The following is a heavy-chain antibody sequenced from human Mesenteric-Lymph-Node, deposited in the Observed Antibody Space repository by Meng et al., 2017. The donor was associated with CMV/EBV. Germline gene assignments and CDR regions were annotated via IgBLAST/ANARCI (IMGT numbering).Heavy chain of an antibody. D-gene: IGHD2-15*01. J-gene: IGHJ5*02. CDR1: GYTFTSYY. Sequence: ASVKVSCKASGYTFTSYYMHWVRQAPGQGLEWMGIINPSGGSTSYAQKFQGRVTMTRDTSTSTVYMELSSLRSEDTAVYYCARDAEETVEMPAWFDPWGQGTLVTVSS. V-gene: IGHV1-46*01. CDR2: INPSGGST. CDR3: ARDAEETVEMPAWFDP.